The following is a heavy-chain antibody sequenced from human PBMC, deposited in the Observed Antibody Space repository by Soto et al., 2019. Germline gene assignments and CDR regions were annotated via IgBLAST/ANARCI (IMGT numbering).Heavy chain of an antibody. J-gene: IGHJ3*02. D-gene: IGHD1-26*01. CDR2: ISGSGGST. CDR1: GFTFSNFA. V-gene: IGHV3-23*01. CDR3: AKDPVVGTRRAFDS. Sequence: EVQLLESGGGLVQPGGSLRLSCAASGFTFSNFAMNWVRQAPGKGLEWVSTISGSGGSTYYADSVKGRFTISRDNSKTTLYLQMISLRAEDTAVYYCAKDPVVGTRRAFDSWGQGTMVTVSS.